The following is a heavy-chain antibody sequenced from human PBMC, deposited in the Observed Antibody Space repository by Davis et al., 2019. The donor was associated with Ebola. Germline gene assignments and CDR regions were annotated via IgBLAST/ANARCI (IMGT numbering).Heavy chain of an antibody. V-gene: IGHV6-1*01. J-gene: IGHJ6*04. Sequence: HSQTLSLTCVISGDSGSRSGAGWNWIRQSPSRGLEWLGRTYYSSKWYHDYATSVKSRLTINLDTSKNHFSLQLNSVTPEDTAVYYCARGWLQTGLDVWGKGAAVTVSS. D-gene: IGHD5-24*01. CDR2: TYYSSKWYH. CDR1: GDSGSRSGAG. CDR3: ARGWLQTGLDV.